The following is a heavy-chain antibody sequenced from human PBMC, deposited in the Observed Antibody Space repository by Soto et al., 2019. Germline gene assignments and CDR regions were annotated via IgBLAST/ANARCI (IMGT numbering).Heavy chain of an antibody. Sequence: PSETLSLTCTVSGGSISSGGYYWSWIRQHPGKGLEWIGYIYYSGSTYYNPSLKSRVTISVDTSKNQFSLKLSSVTAADTAVYYCARGVAARSNQRRLWWFDPWGQGTLVTVSS. CDR2: IYYSGST. J-gene: IGHJ5*02. CDR1: GGSISSGGYY. D-gene: IGHD6-6*01. V-gene: IGHV4-31*03. CDR3: ARGVAARSNQRRLWWFDP.